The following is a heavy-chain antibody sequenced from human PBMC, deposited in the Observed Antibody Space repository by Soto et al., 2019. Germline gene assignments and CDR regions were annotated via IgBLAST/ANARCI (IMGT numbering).Heavy chain of an antibody. D-gene: IGHD5-18*01. V-gene: IGHV5-51*01. CDR3: ASSRFRYSYGFYYYYGMDF. J-gene: IGHJ6*02. CDR2: IYPGDSDT. CDR1: GCSFTSYW. Sequence: PGESLKISCKGVGCSFTSYWSGWVRQMPGKGLEWMGIIYPGDSDTRYSPSFQGQVTISADKSISTAYLQWSSLKASDTAMYYCASSRFRYSYGFYYYYGMDFWGQGTTVTVSS.